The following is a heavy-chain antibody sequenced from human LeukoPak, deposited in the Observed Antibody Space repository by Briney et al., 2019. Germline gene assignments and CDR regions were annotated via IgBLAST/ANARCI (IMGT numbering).Heavy chain of an antibody. J-gene: IGHJ4*02. CDR2: INPNSGGT. CDR3: AGEDSCSGGSCYSESEIIPSDY. D-gene: IGHD2-15*01. Sequence: ASVKVSCKASGYTFTGYYMHWVRQAPGQGLEWMGWINPNSGGTNYAQKFQGRVTMTRDTSISTAYMELSRLRSDDTAVYYCAGEDSCSGGSCYSESEIIPSDYWGQGTLVTVSS. CDR1: GYTFTGYY. V-gene: IGHV1-2*02.